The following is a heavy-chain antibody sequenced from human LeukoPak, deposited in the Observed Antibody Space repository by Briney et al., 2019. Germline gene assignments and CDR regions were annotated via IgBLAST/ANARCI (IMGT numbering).Heavy chain of an antibody. V-gene: IGHV1-2*02. CDR3: ARGAIFGVVPDY. J-gene: IGHJ4*02. Sequence: ASVKVSCRASGYTFTGYYMHWVRQAPGQGLEWMGWINPNSGGTNYAQKFQGRVTMTRDTSISTAYMELSRLRSDDTAVYYCARGAIFGVVPDYWGQGTLVTVSS. CDR1: GYTFTGYY. D-gene: IGHD3-3*01. CDR2: INPNSGGT.